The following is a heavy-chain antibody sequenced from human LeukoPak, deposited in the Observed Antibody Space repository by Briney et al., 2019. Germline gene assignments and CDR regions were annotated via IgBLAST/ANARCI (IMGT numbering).Heavy chain of an antibody. D-gene: IGHD2-15*01. CDR3: VRDPTRAECNDGSCYLDY. Sequence: GGSLRLSCAASGFTFSSYSMSWVRQAPGKGLEWVANIGEDGSEKYHMGSVRGRFTISRDNAKNSLYLQMSSLRAEDTAVYYCVRDPTRAECNDGSCYLDYWGQGTLVSVSS. CDR2: IGEDGSEK. V-gene: IGHV3-7*03. CDR1: GFTFSSYS. J-gene: IGHJ4*02.